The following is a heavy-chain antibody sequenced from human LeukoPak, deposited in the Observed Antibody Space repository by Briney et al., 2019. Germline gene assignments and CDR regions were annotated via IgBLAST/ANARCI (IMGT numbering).Heavy chain of an antibody. CDR3: ARGQNIAAADPCFDY. CDR2: IKQDGSEK. CDR1: GFTFTNYW. Sequence: PGGSLRLSCAASGFTFTNYWMSWVRQAPGKGLEWVANIKQDGSEKYHVDSVKGRFAISRDNAKNSLYLQMNSLRAEDTAAYYCARGQNIAAADPCFDYWGQGTLVTVSS. D-gene: IGHD6-13*01. J-gene: IGHJ4*02. V-gene: IGHV3-7*01.